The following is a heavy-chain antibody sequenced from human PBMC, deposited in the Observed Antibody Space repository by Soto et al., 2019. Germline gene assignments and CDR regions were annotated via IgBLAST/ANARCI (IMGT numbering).Heavy chain of an antibody. CDR2: IYYSGST. V-gene: IGHV4-59*01. Sequence: NPSETLSLTCTVSGGSISSYYWSWIRQPPGKGLEWIGYIYYSGSTKYNPSLKSRVTISVDTSKNQFSLKLRSVTAADTAVYYCARELGPLDYWGQGTLVTVSS. CDR3: ARELGPLDY. CDR1: GGSISSYY. J-gene: IGHJ4*02.